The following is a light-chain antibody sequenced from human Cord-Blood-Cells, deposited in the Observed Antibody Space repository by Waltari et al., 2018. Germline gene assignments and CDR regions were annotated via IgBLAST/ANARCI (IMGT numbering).Light chain of an antibody. V-gene: IGKV1-5*03. CDR3: QQYNSYSPLT. CDR1: QSISSW. CDR2: KAS. Sequence: DTQMTQSPSTLSASVGDRVTITCRARQSISSWLAWYQQKPGKAPKLLIYKASSLESGVPSRFSGSGSGTEFTLTISSLQPDDFATYYCQQYNSYSPLTFGGGTKVEIK. J-gene: IGKJ4*01.